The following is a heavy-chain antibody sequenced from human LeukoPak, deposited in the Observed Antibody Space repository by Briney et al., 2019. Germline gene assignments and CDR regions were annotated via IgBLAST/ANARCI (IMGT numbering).Heavy chain of an antibody. V-gene: IGHV3-30*02. CDR3: ARDLSGIAGYTYGRGIDY. CDR1: GFTFSNYG. Sequence: GGSLRLSCAASGFTFSNYGIHWVRQAPGKGLEWVAFIRYDGSDEYYAESVKGRFTISRDNAKTSLYLQMNSLRAEDTAVYYCARDLSGIAGYTYGRGIDYWGQGTLVTVSS. D-gene: IGHD5-18*01. CDR2: IRYDGSDE. J-gene: IGHJ4*02.